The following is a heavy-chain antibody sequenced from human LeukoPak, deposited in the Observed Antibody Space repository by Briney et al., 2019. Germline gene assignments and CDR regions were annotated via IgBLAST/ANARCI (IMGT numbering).Heavy chain of an antibody. CDR3: ATGKGENTAPWSGSYYASGFDY. CDR2: FDPEDGET. Sequence: ASVRVSCKVSGYTLTELSMHWVRQAPGKGLEWMGGFDPEDGETIYAQKFQGRVTMTEDTSTDTAYMELSSLRSEDTAGYYCATGKGENTAPWSGSYYASGFDYWGQGTLVTVSS. D-gene: IGHD1-26*01. J-gene: IGHJ4*02. CDR1: GYTLTELS. V-gene: IGHV1-24*01.